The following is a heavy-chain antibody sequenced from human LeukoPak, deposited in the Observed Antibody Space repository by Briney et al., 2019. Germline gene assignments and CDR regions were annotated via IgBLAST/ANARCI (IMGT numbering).Heavy chain of an antibody. J-gene: IGHJ4*02. CDR1: GFTFDDYA. V-gene: IGHV3-9*01. CDR2: ISWNSGSI. Sequence: GGSLRLSCAASGFTFDDYAMHWVRRAPGKGLEWVSGISWNSGSIGYADSVKGRFTISRDNAKNSLYLQMNSLRAEDTALYYCAKDDGDDFSNWGQGTLVTVSS. CDR3: AKDDGDDFSN. D-gene: IGHD3-3*01.